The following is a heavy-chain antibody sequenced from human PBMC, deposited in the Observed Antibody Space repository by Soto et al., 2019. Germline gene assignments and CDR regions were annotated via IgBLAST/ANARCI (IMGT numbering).Heavy chain of an antibody. J-gene: IGHJ5*02. CDR3: ARDGEYCGGDCYTPPYNWFDP. Sequence: ASVKVSCKASGGTFSSYAISWVRQAPGQGLEWMGGIIPIFGTANYAQKFQGRVTITADESTSTAYMELSSLRSEDTAVYYCARDGEYCGGDCYTPPYNWFDPWGQGTLVTVSS. CDR2: IIPIFGTA. V-gene: IGHV1-69*13. CDR1: GGTFSSYA. D-gene: IGHD2-21*02.